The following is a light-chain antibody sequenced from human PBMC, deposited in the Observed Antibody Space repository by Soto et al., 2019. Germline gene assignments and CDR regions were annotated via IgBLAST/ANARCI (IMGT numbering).Light chain of an antibody. CDR1: SSDIGRFDY. J-gene: IGLJ3*02. V-gene: IGLV2-14*01. CDR2: AVS. Sequence: QSALTQPVSVSASPGQSITISCAGTSSDIGRFDYVSWYQHHPGNAPKLVISAVSRRSSGISDRFSGSKSGSTATLTISGLQAEDEADYYCASYTTSTTQVFGGGTKLTVL. CDR3: ASYTTSTTQV.